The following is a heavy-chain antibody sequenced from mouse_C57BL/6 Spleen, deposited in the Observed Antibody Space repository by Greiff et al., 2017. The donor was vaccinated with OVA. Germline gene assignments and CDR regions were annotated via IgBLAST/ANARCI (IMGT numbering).Heavy chain of an antibody. J-gene: IGHJ4*01. D-gene: IGHD2-4*01. V-gene: IGHV1-64*01. CDR1: GYTFTSYW. CDR2: IHPNSGST. CDR3: ARWDYGDYYAMDY. Sequence: VQLQQPGAELVKPGASVKLSCKASGYTFTSYWMHWVKQRPGQGLEWIGMIHPNSGSTNYNEKFKSKATLTVDKSSSTAYMQLSSLTSEDSAVYYCARWDYGDYYAMDYWGQGTSVTVSS.